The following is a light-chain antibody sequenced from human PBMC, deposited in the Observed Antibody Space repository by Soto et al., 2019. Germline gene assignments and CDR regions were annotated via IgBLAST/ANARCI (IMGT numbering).Light chain of an antibody. V-gene: IGKV3-15*01. J-gene: IGKJ1*01. CDR3: QQSSNWPRT. CDR2: GAS. CDR1: QFISNS. Sequence: EIVMTQSPATLSVSPGERVTLSCRASQFISNSLAWYQQRPGQPPRLLIYGASTRAAGISARFSGSGSGTEFTLTISILQSEDFAVYYYQQSSNWPRTFGQGTKVDIK.